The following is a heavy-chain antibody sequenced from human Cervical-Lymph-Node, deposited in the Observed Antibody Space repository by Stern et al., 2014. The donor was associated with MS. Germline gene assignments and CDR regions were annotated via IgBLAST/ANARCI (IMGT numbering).Heavy chain of an antibody. J-gene: IGHJ4*02. CDR2: IYPGDSDT. Sequence: EDQLVESGAEVKKPGESLKISCKGSGYNFPSSWIAWVRHMPGKGLEWMGIIYPGDSDTKYSPAFQGQVTISADNSINTAYLKWSSLKASDTAIYYCVRRDTHFDSWGQGTLVTVSS. V-gene: IGHV5-51*03. CDR1: GYNFPSSW. CDR3: VRRDTHFDS.